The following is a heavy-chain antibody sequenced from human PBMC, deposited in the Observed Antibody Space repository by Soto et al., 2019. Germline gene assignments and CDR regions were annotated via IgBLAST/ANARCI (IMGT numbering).Heavy chain of an antibody. Sequence: SETLSLTCVVPGGSFTDYKLTWIRQSPEKGLEWIGEIRHNGGTDSKPSLRSRLTMSLDTSKNQFSLHLSSVTSADTAVYFCAGGPDYGDYDAWGQGTLVTVYS. CDR2: IRHNGGT. J-gene: IGHJ5*02. V-gene: IGHV4-34*01. D-gene: IGHD4-17*01. CDR1: GGSFTDYK. CDR3: AGGPDYGDYDA.